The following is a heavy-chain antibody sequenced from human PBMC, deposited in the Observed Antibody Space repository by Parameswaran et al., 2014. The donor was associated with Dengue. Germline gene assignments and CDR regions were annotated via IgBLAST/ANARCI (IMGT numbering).Heavy chain of an antibody. CDR3: ATAPLGSYDFDD. CDR2: FDPEDGET. Sequence: WVRQAPGQGLEWMGGFDPEDGETIYAQMFQGRVTMTEDTSSDTAYMELSSLRSEDTAVYYCATAPLGSYDFDDWGQGSPVTVSS. D-gene: IGHD1-26*01. V-gene: IGHV1-24*01. J-gene: IGHJ4*02.